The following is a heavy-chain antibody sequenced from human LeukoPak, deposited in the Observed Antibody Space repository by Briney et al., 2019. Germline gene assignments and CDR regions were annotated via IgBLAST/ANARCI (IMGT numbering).Heavy chain of an antibody. Sequence: PSETLSLTCAVYGGSFSGYYWSWIRQPPGKGLEWIGEINHSGSTNYNPSLESRVTISVDTSKNQFSLKLSSVTAADTAVYYCARFGDSASAFDYWGQGTLVTVSS. CDR3: ARFGDSASAFDY. V-gene: IGHV4-34*01. CDR1: GGSFSGYY. CDR2: INHSGST. D-gene: IGHD4-17*01. J-gene: IGHJ4*02.